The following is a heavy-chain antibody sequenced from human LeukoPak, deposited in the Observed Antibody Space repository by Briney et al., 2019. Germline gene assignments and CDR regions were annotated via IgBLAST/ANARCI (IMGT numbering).Heavy chain of an antibody. Sequence: GGSLRLSCAASGFTFSSYAMHWVRQAPGKGLEYVSAISSNGGSTYYANSVKGGFTISRDNSKNTLYLQMGSLRAEDMAVYYCARGPIFEYFDLWGRGTLVTVSS. CDR3: ARGPIFEYFDL. CDR2: ISSNGGST. V-gene: IGHV3-64*01. J-gene: IGHJ2*01. D-gene: IGHD3-9*01. CDR1: GFTFSSYA.